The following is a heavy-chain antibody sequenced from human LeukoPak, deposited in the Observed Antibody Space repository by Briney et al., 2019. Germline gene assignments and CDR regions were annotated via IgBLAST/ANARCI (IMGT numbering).Heavy chain of an antibody. V-gene: IGHV4-4*07. CDR3: AAGREWVGATAFDI. CDR1: GGSISSYY. CDR2: IYTSGST. Sequence: SETLSLTCTVSGGSISSYYWSWIRQPAGKGLEWIGRIYTSGSTNYNPSLKSRVTMSVDTSKNQFSLKLSSVTAADTAVYYCAAGREWVGATAFDIWGQGTMVTVSS. J-gene: IGHJ3*02. D-gene: IGHD1-26*01.